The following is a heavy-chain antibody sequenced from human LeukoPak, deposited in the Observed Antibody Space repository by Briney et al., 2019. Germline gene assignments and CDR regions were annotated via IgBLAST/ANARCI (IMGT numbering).Heavy chain of an antibody. J-gene: IGHJ4*02. CDR3: ARVAAAGMRGIDY. V-gene: IGHV4-38-2*01. CDR2: IYHSGST. CDR1: GYSISSGYY. D-gene: IGHD6-13*01. Sequence: PSETLSLTCAVSGYSISSGYYWGWIRQPPGKGLEWIGSIYHSGSTYYNPSLKSRVTISVDTSKNQFSLKLSSVTAADTAVYYCARVAAAGMRGIDYWGQGTLVTVSS.